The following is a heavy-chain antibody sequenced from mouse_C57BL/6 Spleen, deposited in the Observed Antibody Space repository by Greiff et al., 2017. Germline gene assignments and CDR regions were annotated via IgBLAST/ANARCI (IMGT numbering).Heavy chain of an antibody. D-gene: IGHD3-2*02. CDR3: ARRTAQATSFDY. Sequence: EVQLQQSGGGLVKPGGSLKLSCAASGFTFSDYGMHWVRQAPEKGLEWVAYISSGSSTIYYADTVKGRFTISRDNAKNTLFLQMTSLRSEDTAMYYCARRTAQATSFDYWGQGTTLTVSS. J-gene: IGHJ2*01. V-gene: IGHV5-17*01. CDR1: GFTFSDYG. CDR2: ISSGSSTI.